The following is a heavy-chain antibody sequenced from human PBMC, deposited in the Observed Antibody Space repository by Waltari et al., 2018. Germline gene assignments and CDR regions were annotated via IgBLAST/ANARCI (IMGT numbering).Heavy chain of an antibody. V-gene: IGHV3-21*01. Sequence: EVQLVESGGGLVKPGGSLRLSCAASGFTFSSSSINWVRQAPGKGLEWVSSISSSSSYIYYADSVKGRFTISRDNAKNSLYLQMNSLRAEDTAVYYCARGYMTTVTTLGYWGQGTLVTVSS. CDR2: ISSSSSYI. CDR3: ARGYMTTVTTLGY. CDR1: GFTFSSSS. J-gene: IGHJ4*02. D-gene: IGHD4-17*01.